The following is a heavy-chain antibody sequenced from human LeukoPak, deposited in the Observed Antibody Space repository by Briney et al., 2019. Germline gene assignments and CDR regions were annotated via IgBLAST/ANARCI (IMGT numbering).Heavy chain of an antibody. CDR3: ARQDGGYNQPIDY. J-gene: IGHJ4*02. CDR1: GYSFSSYW. Sequence: GESLKISCKASGYSFSSYWIGWVRQMPGKGLEWMGIMYPGDSDTRYSPSFQGQVTISVDKSISTAYLQWSSLKASDTAIYYCARQDGGYNQPIDYWGQGTLVTVSS. D-gene: IGHD5-24*01. V-gene: IGHV5-51*01. CDR2: MYPGDSDT.